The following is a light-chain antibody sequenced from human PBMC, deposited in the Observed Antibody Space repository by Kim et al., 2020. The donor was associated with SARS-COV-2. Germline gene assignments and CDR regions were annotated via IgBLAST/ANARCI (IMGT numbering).Light chain of an antibody. CDR2: EDN. CDR3: QSYDSSNVV. J-gene: IGLJ2*01. CDR1: SGSIASNY. Sequence: GKTVTISCTRRSGSIASNYVQWYKQRPGSAPTTVIYEDNQRPSGVPDRFSGSIDSSSNSASLTISGLKTEDEADYYCQSYDSSNVVFGGGTQLTVL. V-gene: IGLV6-57*03.